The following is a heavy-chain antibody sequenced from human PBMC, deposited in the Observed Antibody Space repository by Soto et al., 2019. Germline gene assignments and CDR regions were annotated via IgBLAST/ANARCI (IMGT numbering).Heavy chain of an antibody. CDR3: ARSPRILTGANYYFDY. CDR1: GFTFSDYY. D-gene: IGHD3-9*01. J-gene: IGHJ4*02. CDR2: ISSSSSYT. V-gene: IGHV3-11*03. Sequence: GGSLRLSCAASGFTFSDYYMSWIRQAPGKGLEWVSYISSSSSYTNYADSVKGRFTISRDNAKNSLYLQMNSLRAEDTAVYYCARSPRILTGANYYFDYWGQGTLVTVSS.